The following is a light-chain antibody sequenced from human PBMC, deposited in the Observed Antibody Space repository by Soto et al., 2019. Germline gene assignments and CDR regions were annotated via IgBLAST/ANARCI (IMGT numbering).Light chain of an antibody. CDR2: AAS. CDR1: QNISTY. Sequence: DIQMTQSPSSLSASVGDRVTITCRASQNISTYLNWYQHRPGKAPNLLIYAASNLQSGGPSKFSASGSGTDFALTISSLQPEDFATYYCQQSYSTPSITFGQGTRLEIK. CDR3: QQSYSTPSIT. J-gene: IGKJ5*01. V-gene: IGKV1-39*01.